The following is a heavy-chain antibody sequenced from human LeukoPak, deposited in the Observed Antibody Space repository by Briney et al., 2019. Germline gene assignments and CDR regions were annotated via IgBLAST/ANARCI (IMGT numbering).Heavy chain of an antibody. CDR3: ARPDQSRGGYTIGIFDY. CDR1: GGSISSYY. J-gene: IGHJ4*02. CDR2: IYYSGST. D-gene: IGHD3-22*01. V-gene: IGHV4-59*08. Sequence: PSETLSLTCTVSGGSISSYYWSWIRQPPGKGLEWIGYIYYSGSTNYNPSLKSRVTISVDTSKNQFSLKLSSVTAADTAVYYCARPDQSRGGYTIGIFDYWGQGTLVTVSS.